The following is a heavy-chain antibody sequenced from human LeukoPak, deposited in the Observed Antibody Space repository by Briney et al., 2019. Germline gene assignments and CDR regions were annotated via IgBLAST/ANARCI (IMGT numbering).Heavy chain of an antibody. J-gene: IGHJ4*02. CDR3: ATTIGSYFDY. Sequence: SETLSLTCTVSGGSISSGGYYWSWIRQHPGKGLEWIGYIYYSGSTYYNPSLKSRVTMSVDTSENQFSLKLSSVTAADTAVYYCATTIGSYFDYWSQGTLVTVSS. V-gene: IGHV4-31*03. CDR1: GGSISSGGYY. CDR2: IYYSGST. D-gene: IGHD5-12*01.